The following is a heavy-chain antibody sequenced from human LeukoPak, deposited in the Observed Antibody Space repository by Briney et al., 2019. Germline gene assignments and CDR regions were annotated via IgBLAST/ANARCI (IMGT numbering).Heavy chain of an antibody. CDR2: MYYSGST. V-gene: IGHV4-31*03. D-gene: IGHD3-22*01. Sequence: PSETLSLTCTVSGGSISSDGYYWNWIRQHPGKGLEWIGYMYYSGSTYYNPSLKSRVTISVDTSKNQFSPMLTSVTAADTAVYYCARFRRNYYDSSGSLTFDIWGQGTMVTVSS. J-gene: IGHJ3*02. CDR1: GGSISSDGYY. CDR3: ARFRRNYYDSSGSLTFDI.